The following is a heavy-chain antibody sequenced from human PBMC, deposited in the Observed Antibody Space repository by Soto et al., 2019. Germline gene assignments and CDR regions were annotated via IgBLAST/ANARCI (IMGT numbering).Heavy chain of an antibody. V-gene: IGHV5-51*01. J-gene: IGHJ6*02. CDR3: ARHDPSYCSGGSCYYGMDV. Sequence: PGESLKISCKGSGYSFTSYWIGWVRQMPGKGLEWMGIIYPGDSDTRYSPSFQGQVTIPADKSISTAYLQWSSLKASDTAMYYCARHDPSYCSGGSCYYGMDVWGQGTTGTFS. CDR1: GYSFTSYW. D-gene: IGHD2-15*01. CDR2: IYPGDSDT.